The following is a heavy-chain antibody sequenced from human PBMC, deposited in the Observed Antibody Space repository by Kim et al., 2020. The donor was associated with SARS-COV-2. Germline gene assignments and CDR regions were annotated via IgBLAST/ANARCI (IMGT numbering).Heavy chain of an antibody. Sequence: LKGRVTISVDTAKNQFSLTLSSVTAADTAVYYCARLTTVTTPGAIWFDPWGQGTLVTVSS. V-gene: IGHV4-34*01. D-gene: IGHD4-17*01. J-gene: IGHJ5*02. CDR3: ARLTTVTTPGAIWFDP.